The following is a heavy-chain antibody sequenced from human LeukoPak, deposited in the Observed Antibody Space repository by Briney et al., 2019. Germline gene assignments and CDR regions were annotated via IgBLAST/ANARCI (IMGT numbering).Heavy chain of an antibody. J-gene: IGHJ4*02. D-gene: IGHD1-1*01. CDR3: KSGGAAPGSFDY. CDR1: GFTFSSYA. CDR2: IKYDGDEE. Sequence: GGSLRLSCAASGFTFSSYAMSWVRQAPGKGLEWVANIKYDGDEEYYVDSVKGRFTISRDNAKNSLYLQLNSLRVEDTAVYYCKSGGAAPGSFDYWGQGTLVTVSP. V-gene: IGHV3-7*01.